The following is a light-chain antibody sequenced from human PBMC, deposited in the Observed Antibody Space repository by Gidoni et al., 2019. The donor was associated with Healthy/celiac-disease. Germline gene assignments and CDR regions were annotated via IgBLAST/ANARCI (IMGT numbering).Light chain of an antibody. V-gene: IGKV1-39*01. CDR3: QQSYSTPYT. CDR2: AAS. Sequence: DIQMTQSPSSLSASVGDRVTITCRASQSISSYLNWYQQKPGKAPKLLIYAASSLQSGVPSRFSGIGSGTDFTLTISSLQPEDFATYYCQQSYSTPYTFXQXTKLXIK. J-gene: IGKJ2*01. CDR1: QSISSY.